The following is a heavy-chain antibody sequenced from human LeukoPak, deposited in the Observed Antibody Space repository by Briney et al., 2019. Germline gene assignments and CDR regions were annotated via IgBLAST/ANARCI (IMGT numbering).Heavy chain of an antibody. J-gene: IGHJ5*02. CDR1: GGTFSSYA. CDR2: IIPIFGTA. V-gene: IGHV1-69*05. CDR3: ARSPRFFGYCSSTSCYKWFDP. Sequence: ASVKVSCKASGGTFSSYAISWVRQAPGQGLEWMGGIIPIFGTANYAQKFQGRVTITTDESTSTAYMELSSLRSEDTAVYYCARSPRFFGYCSSTSCYKWFDPWGQGTLVTVSS. D-gene: IGHD2-2*02.